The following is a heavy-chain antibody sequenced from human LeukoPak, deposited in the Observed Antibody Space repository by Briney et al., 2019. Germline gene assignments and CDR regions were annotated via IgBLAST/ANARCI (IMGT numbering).Heavy chain of an antibody. CDR1: GFTFSNAW. V-gene: IGHV3-15*01. Sequence: PGGSLRLSCAASGFTFSNAWMSWVRQAPGKGLEWVGRIKSKTDGGTTDYAAPVKGRFTISRDDSKNTLYLQMNSLKTEDTAVCYCTTRYCSSTSCHYGMDVWGQGTTVTVSS. CDR2: IKSKTDGGTT. CDR3: TTRYCSSTSCHYGMDV. D-gene: IGHD2-2*01. J-gene: IGHJ6*02.